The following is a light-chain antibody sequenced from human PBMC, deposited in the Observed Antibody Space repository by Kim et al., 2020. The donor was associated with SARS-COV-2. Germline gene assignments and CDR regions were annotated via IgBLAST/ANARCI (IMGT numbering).Light chain of an antibody. J-gene: IGLJ3*02. CDR3: SSFTTRSTLV. CDR1: ISNSSSYNY. Sequence: GQTITITCTGAISNSSSYNYVSWHQQHPGKAPKLMIYDVNKRPSGISSRFAGSKTGSTASQTISGLQSEDEDDYYCSSFTTRSTLVFGGGTQLTVL. V-gene: IGLV2-14*03. CDR2: DVN.